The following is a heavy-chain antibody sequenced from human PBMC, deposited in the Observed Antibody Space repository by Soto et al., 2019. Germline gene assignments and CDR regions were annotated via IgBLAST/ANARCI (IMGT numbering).Heavy chain of an antibody. CDR1: GYSFTSYW. CDR3: ARQRELGICYYYGMDV. J-gene: IGHJ6*02. D-gene: IGHD3-10*01. Sequence: GESLKISCKGSGYSFTSYWIGWVRQMPGKGLEWMGIIYPGDSDTRYSPSFQGQVTISADKSISTAYLQWSSLKASDTAMYYCARQRELGICYYYGMDVWGQGTTVTVSS. CDR2: IYPGDSDT. V-gene: IGHV5-51*01.